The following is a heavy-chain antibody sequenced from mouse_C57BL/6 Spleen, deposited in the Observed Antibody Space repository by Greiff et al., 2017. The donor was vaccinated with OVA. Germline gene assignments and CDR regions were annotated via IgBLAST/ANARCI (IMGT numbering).Heavy chain of an antibody. Sequence: QVQLQQSGPELVKPGASVKISCKASGYSFTSYYIHWVKQRPGQGLEWIGWIYPGSGNTKYNEKFKGKATLTADTSSSTAYMQLSSLTSEDSAVYYCARPYYYGSSLWFAYWGQGTLVTVSA. CDR3: ARPYYYGSSLWFAY. D-gene: IGHD1-1*01. J-gene: IGHJ3*01. CDR1: GYSFTSYY. V-gene: IGHV1-66*01. CDR2: IYPGSGNT.